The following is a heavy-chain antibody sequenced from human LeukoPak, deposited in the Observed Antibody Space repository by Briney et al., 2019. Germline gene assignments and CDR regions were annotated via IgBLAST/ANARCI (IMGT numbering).Heavy chain of an antibody. Sequence: GGSLRLSCAASGFTFSSYAMHWVRQAPGKGLEWVSYISSSSSTIYYADSVKGRFTISRDNAKNSLYLQMNSLRAEDTAVYYCARSTIFGVVIMGRYYYYMDVWGKGTTVTVSS. CDR3: ARSTIFGVVIMGRYYYYMDV. J-gene: IGHJ6*03. D-gene: IGHD3-3*01. CDR1: GFTFSSYA. CDR2: ISSSSSTI. V-gene: IGHV3-48*01.